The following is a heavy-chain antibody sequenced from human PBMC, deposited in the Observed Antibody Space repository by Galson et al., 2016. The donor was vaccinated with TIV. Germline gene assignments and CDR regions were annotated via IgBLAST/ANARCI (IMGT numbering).Heavy chain of an antibody. D-gene: IGHD6-19*01. CDR3: AKDSTYSGGWFRFY. J-gene: IGHJ4*02. Sequence: SLRLSCAASGFPFSNYVMSWVRQAPGKGLEWVATITGSGYGAYGTYYTDSVKGRFTVSRDNSKSTLFLEMNSLRAEDTAVYYCAKDSTYSGGWFRFYWGRGTLVTVSS. CDR1: GFPFSNYV. V-gene: IGHV3-23*01. CDR2: ITGSGYGAYGT.